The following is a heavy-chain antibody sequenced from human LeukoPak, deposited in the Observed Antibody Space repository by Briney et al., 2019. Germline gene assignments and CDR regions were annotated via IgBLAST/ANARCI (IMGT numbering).Heavy chain of an antibody. Sequence: ASVKVSCKASGYTFTGYYMHWVRQAPGQGLEWVGWINPNSGGTNYAQQFQGRVTMTRDTSNSTGHMELIRRRYDDTAGYYCARLYGSGSDDYWGQGTLVTVSS. D-gene: IGHD3-10*01. CDR2: INPNSGGT. V-gene: IGHV1-2*02. CDR3: ARLYGSGSDDY. CDR1: GYTFTGYY. J-gene: IGHJ4*02.